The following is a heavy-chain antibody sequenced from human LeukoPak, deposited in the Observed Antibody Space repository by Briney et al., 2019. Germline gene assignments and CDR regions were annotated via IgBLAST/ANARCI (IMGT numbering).Heavy chain of an antibody. D-gene: IGHD2-15*01. Sequence: PRRTLSLSCAASGFTSTPSRMVWVRQAPGKGLVCVSYISGDGSATTYADSGKGLFTISRDNANNTLYLQMNSLRAEDTAVYYCARGGAATLDYWGQGTLVTVSS. CDR2: ISGDGSAT. V-gene: IGHV3-74*01. CDR3: ARGGAATLDY. CDR1: GFTSTPSR. J-gene: IGHJ4*02.